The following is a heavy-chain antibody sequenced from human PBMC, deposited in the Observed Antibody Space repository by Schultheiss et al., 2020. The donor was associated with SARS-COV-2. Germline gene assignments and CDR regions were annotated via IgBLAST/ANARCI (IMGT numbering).Heavy chain of an antibody. CDR2: ISYDGSNK. V-gene: IGHV3-30-3*01. J-gene: IGHJ4*02. Sequence: GGSLRLSCAASGFTFSSYAMHWVRQAPGKGLEWVAVISYDGSNKYYADSVKGRFTISRDNSKNTLYLQMNSLRAEDTAVYYCATDDILHGSGSYFDYWGQGTLVTVSS. CDR1: GFTFSSYA. CDR3: ATDDILHGSGSYFDY. D-gene: IGHD3-10*01.